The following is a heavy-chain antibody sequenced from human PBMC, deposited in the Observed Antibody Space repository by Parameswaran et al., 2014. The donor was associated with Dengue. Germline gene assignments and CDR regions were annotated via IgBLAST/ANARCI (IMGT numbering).Heavy chain of an antibody. Sequence: WVRQAPGQGLEWMGWISAYNGNTNYAQKLQGRVTMTTDTSTSTAYMELRSLRSDDTAVYYCARAVYYDILTGYYEGEYYYYGMDVWGQGTTVTVSS. V-gene: IGHV1-18*01. CDR3: ARAVYYDILTGYYEGEYYYYGMDV. CDR2: ISAYNGNT. D-gene: IGHD3-9*01. J-gene: IGHJ6*02.